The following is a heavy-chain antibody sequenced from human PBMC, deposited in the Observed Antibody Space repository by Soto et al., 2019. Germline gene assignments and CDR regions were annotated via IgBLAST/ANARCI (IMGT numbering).Heavy chain of an antibody. D-gene: IGHD2-15*01. CDR3: ARYEGLPGYGRGGSCYVIRVGSC. Sequence: ASVKVSCKASGGTFSSYAISWVRQAPGQGLEWMGGIIPIFGTANYAQKFQGRVTITADESTSTAYMELSSLRPEDTAVYYCARYEGLPGYGRGGSCYVIRVGSCWGQGTLVTVSS. V-gene: IGHV1-69*13. CDR2: IIPIFGTA. J-gene: IGHJ4*02. CDR1: GGTFSSYA.